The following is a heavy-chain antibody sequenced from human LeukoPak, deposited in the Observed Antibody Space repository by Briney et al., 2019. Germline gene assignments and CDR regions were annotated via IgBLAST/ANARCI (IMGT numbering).Heavy chain of an antibody. CDR3: ARWVRGSFFNWFDP. V-gene: IGHV4-34*01. CDR2: INHSGST. Sequence: PSETLSLTCAVYGGSFSGYYWSWIRQPPGKGLEWIGEINHSGSTNYNPSLKSRVTISVDTSKNQFSLKLSSVTAADTAVYYCARWVRGSFFNWFDPWGQGTLVTVSS. CDR1: GGSFSGYY. J-gene: IGHJ5*02. D-gene: IGHD3-10*01.